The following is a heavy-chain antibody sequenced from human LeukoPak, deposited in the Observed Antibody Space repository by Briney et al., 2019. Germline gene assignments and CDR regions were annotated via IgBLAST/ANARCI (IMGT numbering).Heavy chain of an antibody. D-gene: IGHD3-10*01. V-gene: IGHV4-31*03. CDR3: ARQTAMGRITMVRGSFWAFDI. CDR2: IYYSGST. J-gene: IGHJ3*02. CDR1: GGSISSGGYY. Sequence: PAETLSRTCTVSGGSISSGGYYWSWIRQHPGKGLEWIGYIYYSGSTYYNPSLKSRVTISVDTSKNQISLKLSSLTAADTSVYYCARQTAMGRITMVRGSFWAFDIWGQGTMVTVSS.